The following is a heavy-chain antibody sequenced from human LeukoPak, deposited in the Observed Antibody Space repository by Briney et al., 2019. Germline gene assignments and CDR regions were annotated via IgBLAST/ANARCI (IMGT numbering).Heavy chain of an antibody. V-gene: IGHV2-5*02. CDR3: AHSDCSGGSCPFDY. J-gene: IGHJ4*02. D-gene: IGHD2-15*01. CDR1: GFSLSTSGVG. Sequence: SGPTLVKPTQTLTLTCTFSGFSLSTSGVGVGWIRQPPGKALEWLALIYWDDDKRYSPSLKNRLTITKDTSKNQVVLTMTNMDPVDTATYYCAHSDCSGGSCPFDYWGQGTLVTVSS. CDR2: IYWDDDK.